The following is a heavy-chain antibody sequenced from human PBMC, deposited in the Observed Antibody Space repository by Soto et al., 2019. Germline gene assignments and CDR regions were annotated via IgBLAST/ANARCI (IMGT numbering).Heavy chain of an antibody. CDR2: ISGSGGRT. D-gene: IGHD2-21*01. J-gene: IGHJ4*02. CDR1: GFTFSNYG. V-gene: IGHV3-23*01. CDR3: AKEMIASTLADFFDY. Sequence: EVQLLESGGGLIQPGGSLRLSCEASGFTFSNYGMTWVRLAPGKGLEWVSTISGSGGRTFYADPVKGRFTISRDNSKNTLYLQMKSLRAEDTAVYYRAKEMIASTLADFFDYWGQGTLVTVSS.